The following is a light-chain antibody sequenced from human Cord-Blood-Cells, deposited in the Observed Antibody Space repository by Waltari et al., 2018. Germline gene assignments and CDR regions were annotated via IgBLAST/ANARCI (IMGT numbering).Light chain of an antibody. V-gene: IGLV3-21*03. CDR3: QVWDSSSDHHV. J-gene: IGLJ1*01. CDR2: DDS. CDR1: NIGSKS. Sequence: SYVLTQPPSVSVAPGKTARITCGGHNIGSKSVHWYQQKPGQAPVLVVYDDSGRPSGIPERFSGSNSGNTATLTISRVEAGDEADYYCQVWDSSSDHHVFGTGTKVTVL.